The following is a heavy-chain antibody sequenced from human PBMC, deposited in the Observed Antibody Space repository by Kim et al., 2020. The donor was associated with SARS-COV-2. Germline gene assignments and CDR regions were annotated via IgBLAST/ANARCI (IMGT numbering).Heavy chain of an antibody. CDR2: VSGSGGRV. V-gene: IGHV3-23*01. J-gene: IGHJ1*01. CDR1: GFTFNKYA. Sequence: GGSLRLSCAASGFTFNKYAVTWVRQAPGEGLEWVSAVSGSGGRVYYAGSVQGRFIMSRDNSKNTVYLQMNSLIAEDTAIYYCARLSSASYYAEFFQYWGQGTHVTVSP. CDR3: ARLSSASYYAEFFQY. D-gene: IGHD1-26*01.